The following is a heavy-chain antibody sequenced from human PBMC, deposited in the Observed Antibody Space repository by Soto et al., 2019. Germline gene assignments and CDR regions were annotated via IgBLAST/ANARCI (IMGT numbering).Heavy chain of an antibody. V-gene: IGHV5-51*01. J-gene: IGHJ6*02. D-gene: IGHD1-20*01. Sequence: GESLKISCKGSGYSFTSYWIGWVRQMPRKGLEWMGIIYPGDSDTRYSPSFQGQVTISADKSISTAYLQWSSLKASDTAMYYCARSRYNWNYYYYYGMDVWGQGTTVTVSS. CDR2: IYPGDSDT. CDR3: ARSRYNWNYYYYYGMDV. CDR1: GYSFTSYW.